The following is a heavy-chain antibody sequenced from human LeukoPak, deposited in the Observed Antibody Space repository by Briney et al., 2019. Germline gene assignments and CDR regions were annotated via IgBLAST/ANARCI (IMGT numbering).Heavy chain of an antibody. CDR1: GFTYISYG. Sequence: GRSLSLSCAASGFTYISYGMHWVRQAPGKGLEWVAVISYDGSNKYYADSVKGRFTISRDNSKSTLYLEMNSLRAEDTAVYYCAKERWLRFFDYWGQGTLVTVSS. V-gene: IGHV3-30*18. D-gene: IGHD5-12*01. J-gene: IGHJ4*02. CDR3: AKERWLRFFDY. CDR2: ISYDGSNK.